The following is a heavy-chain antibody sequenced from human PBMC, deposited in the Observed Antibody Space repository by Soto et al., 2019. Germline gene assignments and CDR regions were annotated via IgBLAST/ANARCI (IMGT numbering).Heavy chain of an antibody. D-gene: IGHD3-22*01. V-gene: IGHV4-39*01. CDR1: GDSISSSSYY. CDR2: IYYSGST. J-gene: IGHJ6*02. Sequence: PSETLSLTCAVSGDSISSSSYYWVWIRQPPGKVLEWIGSIYYSGSTYYNPSLKSRVTISVDTSKNQFSLKLSSVTAADTAVYYCARRLYYDSSGFGGGGMDVWGQGTTVTVSS. CDR3: ARRLYYDSSGFGGGGMDV.